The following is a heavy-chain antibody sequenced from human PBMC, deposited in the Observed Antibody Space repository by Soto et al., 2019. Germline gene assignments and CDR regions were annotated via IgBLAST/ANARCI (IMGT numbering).Heavy chain of an antibody. J-gene: IGHJ6*02. CDR3: ARASGSYTYYYYYGMDV. D-gene: IGHD1-26*01. Sequence: ETLSLTCTVSGGSVSSGSYYWSWIRQPPGKGLEWIGYIYYSGSTNYNPSLKSRVTISVDTSKNQFSLKLSSVTAADTAVYYCARASGSYTYYYYYGMDVWGQGTTVTVSS. CDR2: IYYSGST. CDR1: GGSVSSGSYY. V-gene: IGHV4-61*01.